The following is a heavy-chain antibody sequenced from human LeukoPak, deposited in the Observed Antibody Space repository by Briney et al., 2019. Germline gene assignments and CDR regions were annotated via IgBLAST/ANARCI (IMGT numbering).Heavy chain of an antibody. Sequence: PSETLSLTCSVSGGSISGYYWSWIRQPPGKGLEWIGYIYYSGSTNYNPSLKSRVTISVDTSKNQFSLKLSSVTAADTAVYYCARIPRYCSGGSCHRDAFDIWGQGTMVTVSS. CDR3: ARIPRYCSGGSCHRDAFDI. D-gene: IGHD2-15*01. CDR2: IYYSGST. CDR1: GGSISGYY. V-gene: IGHV4-59*01. J-gene: IGHJ3*02.